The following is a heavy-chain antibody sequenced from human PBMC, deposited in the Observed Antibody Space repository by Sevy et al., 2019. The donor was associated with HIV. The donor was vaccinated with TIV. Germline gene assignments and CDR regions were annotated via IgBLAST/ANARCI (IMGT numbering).Heavy chain of an antibody. V-gene: IGHV3-23*01. CDR2: ISGSGGST. D-gene: IGHD3-9*01. Sequence: GGSLRLSCAASGFTFSSYAMSWVRQAPGKGLEWVSAISGSGGSTYYADSVKGRFTISRDNSKNRLYLQMNSRRAEDTAVYYCAKDSYYDILTAVGYYYGMDVWGQGTTVTVSS. J-gene: IGHJ6*02. CDR1: GFTFSSYA. CDR3: AKDSYYDILTAVGYYYGMDV.